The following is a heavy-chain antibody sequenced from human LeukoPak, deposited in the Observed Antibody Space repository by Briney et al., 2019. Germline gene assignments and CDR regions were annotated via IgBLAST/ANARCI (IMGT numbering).Heavy chain of an antibody. J-gene: IGHJ3*02. CDR3: ARDRAARKEMDAFDI. D-gene: IGHD6-6*01. V-gene: IGHV4-38-2*02. Sequence: PSETLSLTCTVSGYSISSGYYWGWIRQPPGKGLEWIGSIYHSGSTYYNPSLKSRVTISVETSKNRFSLKLSSVTAADTAVYYCARDRAARKEMDAFDIWGQGTMVTVSS. CDR1: GYSISSGYY. CDR2: IYHSGST.